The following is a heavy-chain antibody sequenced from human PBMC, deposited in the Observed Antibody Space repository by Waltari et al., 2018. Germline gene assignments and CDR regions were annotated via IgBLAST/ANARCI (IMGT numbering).Heavy chain of an antibody. J-gene: IGHJ5*01. CDR2: IRNCGGNT. Sequence: EVQLLESGGGLVQPGGSLRLSCAASGFSFSNYDMAWVRQAPGKGLEWVSGIRNCGGNTNYGDSVKGRFAISRDNSRNTLHLQMNGLRAEDTAIYYCTSWRVVAGTGWFDSWGQGTLVTVSS. D-gene: IGHD2-15*01. V-gene: IGHV3-23*01. CDR3: TSWRVVAGTGWFDS. CDR1: GFSFSNYD.